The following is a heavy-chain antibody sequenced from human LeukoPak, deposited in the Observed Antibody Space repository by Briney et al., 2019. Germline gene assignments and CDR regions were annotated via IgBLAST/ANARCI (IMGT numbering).Heavy chain of an antibody. CDR3: VRDGGSGLDY. CDR2: IWYDGSKE. CDR1: GYIFTSYG. V-gene: IGHV3-33*01. J-gene: IGHJ4*02. Sequence: GRSLRLSCAASGYIFTSYGLHWVRQTPGKGLEWVAVIWYDGSKEYYADSVKGRFTISKDNSKNTLYLQMNSLRVEDTAVYYCVRDGGSGLDYWGQGTLVIVSS. D-gene: IGHD6-19*01.